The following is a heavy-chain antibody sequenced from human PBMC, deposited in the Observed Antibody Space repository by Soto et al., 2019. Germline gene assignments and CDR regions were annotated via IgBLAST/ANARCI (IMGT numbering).Heavy chain of an antibody. CDR2: IYYSGST. Sequence: QVQLQESGPGLVKPSETLSLTCTVSGGSISTYYWSWIRQPPGKGLEWIGHIYYSGSTYYNPSLKSLVTISVDTSKDQFSLKLNSVTAAYTAMDYCAIPAEAEDVRRAFDFWGQGTMVTVSS. V-gene: IGHV4-59*08. CDR3: AIPAEAEDVRRAFDF. J-gene: IGHJ3*01. D-gene: IGHD6-19*01. CDR1: GGSISTYY.